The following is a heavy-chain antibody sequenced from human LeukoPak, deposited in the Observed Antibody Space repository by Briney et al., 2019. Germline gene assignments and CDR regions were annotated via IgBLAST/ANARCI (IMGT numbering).Heavy chain of an antibody. D-gene: IGHD2-2*01. CDR3: AKDHIVVVPAATQWVFDY. J-gene: IGHJ4*02. CDR1: GFTFDDYG. Sequence: QPGGSLRLSCAASGFTFDDYGMSWVRQAPGKGLEWVAFIRYDGSNKYYADSVKGRFTISRDNSKNTLYLQMNSLRAEDTAVYYCAKDHIVVVPAATQWVFDYWGQGTLVTVSS. CDR2: IRYDGSNK. V-gene: IGHV3-30*02.